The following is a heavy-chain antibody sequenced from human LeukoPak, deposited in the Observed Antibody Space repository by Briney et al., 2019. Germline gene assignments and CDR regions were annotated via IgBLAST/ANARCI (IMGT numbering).Heavy chain of an antibody. V-gene: IGHV1-2*02. J-gene: IGHJ4*02. CDR1: GYTFTGYY. CDR3: ARGGGSYYYDSSGYSY. D-gene: IGHD3-22*01. CDR2: INPNSGGT. Sequence: ASVKVSCKASGYTFTGYYMHWVRQAPGQGLEWMGWINPNSGGTNYAQKFQGRVTMTRDTSISTAYMELSRLRSDDTAVYYCARGGGSYYYDSSGYSYWGQGTLVTVSS.